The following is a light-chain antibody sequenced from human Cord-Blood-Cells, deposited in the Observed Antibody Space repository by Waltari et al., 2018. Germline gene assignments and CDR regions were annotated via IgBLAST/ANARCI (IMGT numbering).Light chain of an antibody. Sequence: HSALTQPASVSGSPGQSITISCTGTSSDVRSYNLVSWYQQHPGQAPKLMIYECSKQPSGVSNRFSGSKSGNTASLTISGLQAEDEADYYCCSYAGSSTYVFGTGTKVTVL. CDR3: CSYAGSSTYV. J-gene: IGLJ1*01. V-gene: IGLV2-23*01. CDR2: ECS. CDR1: SSDVRSYNL.